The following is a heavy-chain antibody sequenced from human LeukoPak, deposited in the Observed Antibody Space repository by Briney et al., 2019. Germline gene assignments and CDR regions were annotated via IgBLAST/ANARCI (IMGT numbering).Heavy chain of an antibody. CDR2: ISSSGSTI. D-gene: IGHD3-10*02. J-gene: IGHJ6*04. CDR3: AELGITMIGGV. V-gene: IGHV3-48*03. Sequence: KPGGSLRLSCAASGFTFSSYEMNWVRQAPGKGLEWVSYISSSGSTIYYADSVKGRFTISRDDAKNSLYLQMNSLRAEDTAVYYCAELGITMIGGVWGKGTTVTISS. CDR1: GFTFSSYE.